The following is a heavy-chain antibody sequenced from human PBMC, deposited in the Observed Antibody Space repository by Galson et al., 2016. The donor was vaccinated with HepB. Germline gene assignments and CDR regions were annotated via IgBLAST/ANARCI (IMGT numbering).Heavy chain of an antibody. Sequence: SVKVSCKAPGGTFGSYIISWVRQAPGQGLEWMGEFITVFGTTNYAQKFQGRVTITADESTSTAYMDLKGLTAEDTAVYFCTRDRGEYFAWWGQGTLVTVSS. V-gene: IGHV1-69*13. J-gene: IGHJ4*02. D-gene: IGHD6-25*01. CDR2: FITVFGTT. CDR3: TRDRGEYFAW. CDR1: GGTFGSYI.